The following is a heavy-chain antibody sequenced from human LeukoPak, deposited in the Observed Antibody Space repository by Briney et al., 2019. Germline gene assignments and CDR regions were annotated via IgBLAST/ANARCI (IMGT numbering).Heavy chain of an antibody. CDR1: GFNFNTYT. Sequence: GGSLRLSCAASGFNFNTYTMNWVRQAPGKGLEWVSSISSDSSYIYYADAVHGRFTVSRDNAKYSLYLQMNSLRAEDTAVYYCASSSTVTTGYWGQGTLVTVSS. D-gene: IGHD4-17*01. CDR2: ISSDSSYI. CDR3: ASSSTVTTGY. V-gene: IGHV3-21*01. J-gene: IGHJ4*02.